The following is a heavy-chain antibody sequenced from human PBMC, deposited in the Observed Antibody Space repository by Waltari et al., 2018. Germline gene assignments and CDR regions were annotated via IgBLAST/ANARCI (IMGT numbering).Heavy chain of an antibody. J-gene: IGHJ4*02. Sequence: EVQLVESGGVVVQPGGSLRLSCAASGFTFDDYTMHWVRQAPGKGLGGVSLISGDGGSTYYADSVKGRFTISRDNSKNSLYLQMNSLRTEDTALYYCAKDMGPSRYDSSGYFDYWGQGTLVTVSS. D-gene: IGHD3-22*01. V-gene: IGHV3-43*01. CDR1: GFTFDDYT. CDR2: ISGDGGST. CDR3: AKDMGPSRYDSSGYFDY.